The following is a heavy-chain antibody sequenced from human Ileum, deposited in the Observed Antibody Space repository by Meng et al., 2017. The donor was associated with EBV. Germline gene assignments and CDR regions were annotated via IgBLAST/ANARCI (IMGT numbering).Heavy chain of an antibody. CDR1: GFSLPSSGVG. J-gene: IGHJ4*02. V-gene: IGHV2-5*01. D-gene: IGHD6-6*01. CDR3: ARRPGSPSSRFDY. CDR2: IYWNDDK. Sequence: QITLKESGPTLVKPTQTLPLSCSFSGFSLPSSGVGVGWIRQPPGKALEWLALIYWNDDKRYSPSLKSRLTVTRDTSKNQVVLTLTNVDPVDTATYYCARRPGSPSSRFDYWGQGTLVTVPS.